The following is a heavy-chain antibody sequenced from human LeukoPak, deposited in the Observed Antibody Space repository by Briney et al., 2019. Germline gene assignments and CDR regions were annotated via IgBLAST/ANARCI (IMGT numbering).Heavy chain of an antibody. V-gene: IGHV4-31*03. J-gene: IGHJ3*02. CDR1: GGSISSGGYY. CDR3: ARRHYDSSGRSDAFDI. CDR2: IYYSGST. D-gene: IGHD3-22*01. Sequence: SETLSLTCTVSGGSISSGGYYWSWIRQHPGKGLEWIGYIYYSGSTYYNPSLKSRVTISVDTSKNQFSLKLSSVTAVDTAVYYCARRHYDSSGRSDAFDIWGQGTMVTVSS.